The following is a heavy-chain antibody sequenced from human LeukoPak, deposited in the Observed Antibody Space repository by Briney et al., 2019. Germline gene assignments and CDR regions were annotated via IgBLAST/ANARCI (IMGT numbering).Heavy chain of an antibody. J-gene: IGHJ4*02. Sequence: GGSLTLSCAASGFTFGCCGMHWVRQAPGKGLEWVAFIRYDASNKYYADSVKGRFTISRDNSKNTLYLQMNSLRPEDTSVYYCAKGGYYGSGELDYWGQGILVTVSS. CDR3: AKGGYYGSGELDY. CDR2: IRYDASNK. D-gene: IGHD3-10*01. V-gene: IGHV3-30*02. CDR1: GFTFGCCG.